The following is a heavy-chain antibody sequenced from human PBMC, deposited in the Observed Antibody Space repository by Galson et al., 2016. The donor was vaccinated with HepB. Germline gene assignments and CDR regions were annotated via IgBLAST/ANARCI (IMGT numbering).Heavy chain of an antibody. V-gene: IGHV3-11*01. Sequence: SLRLSCAASGFMFSDYFMNWIRQAPGKGLEWVSYITSDGNTIYYTGSVKGRFTVSRDNAKNSLYLQMNSLRAEDTAVYYCARSTRRYCDSTTCHLADAFDVWGQGTMVTVSS. CDR1: GFMFSDYF. CDR3: ARSTRRYCDSTTCHLADAFDV. J-gene: IGHJ3*01. CDR2: ITSDGNTI. D-gene: IGHD2/OR15-2a*01.